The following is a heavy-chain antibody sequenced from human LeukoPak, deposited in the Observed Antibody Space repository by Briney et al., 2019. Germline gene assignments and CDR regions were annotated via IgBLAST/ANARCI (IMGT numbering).Heavy chain of an antibody. CDR2: IIHRGST. CDR3: ARSSDYYDSSGYSPFDY. CDR1: GGSFSGYY. D-gene: IGHD3-22*01. V-gene: IGHV4-34*12. J-gene: IGHJ4*02. Sequence: PSETLSLTCAVYGGSFSGYYWSWIRQPPGKGLEWIGEIIHRGSTNYNPSLKSRLTISVDTSKNQFSLKLSSVAAADTAVYYCARSSDYYDSSGYSPFDYWGQGTLVTVSS.